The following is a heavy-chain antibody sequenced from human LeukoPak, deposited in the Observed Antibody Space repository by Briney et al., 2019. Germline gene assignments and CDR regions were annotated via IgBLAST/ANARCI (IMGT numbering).Heavy chain of an antibody. CDR3: AKRGVVIRVILVGFHKEANYFDS. V-gene: IGHV3-23*01. J-gene: IGHJ4*02. CDR2: ISDSGGRT. Sequence: GGSLRLSCAVSGVTLSNYGMSWVRQAPGKGLEWVAGISDSGGRTYYADSVKGRFTISRDTPKNTLYLQMNSLRAEDTAVYFCAKRGVVIRVILVGFHKEANYFDSWGQGALVSVSS. CDR1: GVTLSNYG. D-gene: IGHD3-22*01.